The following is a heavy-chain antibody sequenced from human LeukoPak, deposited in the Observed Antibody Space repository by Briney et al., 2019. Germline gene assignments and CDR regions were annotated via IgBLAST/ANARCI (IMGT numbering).Heavy chain of an antibody. J-gene: IGHJ4*02. CDR1: GFTFDDYT. V-gene: IGHV3-43*01. Sequence: GGSLRVSCAASGFTFDDYTMHWVRQAPGKGLEWVSLISWDGGSTYYADSVKGRFTISRDNSKNSLYLQMNSLRAEDTAVYYCAKPHGYSFTNYFDYWGQGTLVTVSS. D-gene: IGHD5-18*01. CDR2: ISWDGGST. CDR3: AKPHGYSFTNYFDY.